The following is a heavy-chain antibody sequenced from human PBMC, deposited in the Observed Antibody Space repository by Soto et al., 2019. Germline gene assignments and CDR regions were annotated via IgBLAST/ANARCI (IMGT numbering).Heavy chain of an antibody. CDR2: ISSSSSYI. D-gene: IGHD2-15*01. CDR3: ARPLVSHSQDYYFDY. J-gene: IGHJ4*02. V-gene: IGHV3-21*01. CDR1: GFTFSSYS. Sequence: EVQLVESGGGLVKPGGSLRLSCAASGFTFSSYSMNWVRQAPGKGLEWVSSISSSSSYIYYADSVKGRFTISRDNAKNSLYLQMNSLRAEDTAVYYCARPLVSHSQDYYFDYWGQGTLVTVSS.